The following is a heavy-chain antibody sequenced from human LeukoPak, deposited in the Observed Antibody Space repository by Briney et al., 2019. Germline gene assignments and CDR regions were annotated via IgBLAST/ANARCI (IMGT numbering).Heavy chain of an antibody. CDR1: GYSISSGYY. D-gene: IGHD2-15*01. Sequence: PSETLSLTCTVSGYSISSGYYWGWIRQPPGKGLEWIGSIYHSGSTNYNPSLKSRVTISVDTSKNQFSLKLSSVTAADTAVYYCARGLPPVSWVVVVAATRGYWFDPWGQGTLVTVSS. J-gene: IGHJ5*02. V-gene: IGHV4-38-2*02. CDR3: ARGLPPVSWVVVVAATRGYWFDP. CDR2: IYHSGST.